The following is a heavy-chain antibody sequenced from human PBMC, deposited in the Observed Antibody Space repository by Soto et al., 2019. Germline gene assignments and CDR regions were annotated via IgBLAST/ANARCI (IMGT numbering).Heavy chain of an antibody. J-gene: IGHJ4*02. CDR1: GDSINSADYY. Sequence: SETLSLTXTVSGDSINSADYYWSWLRQPPGKGLEWIGYIYYSRSDYYNPSLGRRATITIDTSRNQFSLNLMSVTAADTAVYYCARVVQFYDSSGYSFYYFDYWGQGALVTVSS. CDR2: IYYSRSD. V-gene: IGHV4-30-4*01. D-gene: IGHD3-22*01. CDR3: ARVVQFYDSSGYSFYYFDY.